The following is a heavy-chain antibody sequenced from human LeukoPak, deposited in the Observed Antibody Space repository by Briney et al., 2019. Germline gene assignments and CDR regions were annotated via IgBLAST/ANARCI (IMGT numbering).Heavy chain of an antibody. Sequence: GGSLRLSCAASGFTFSRYSMNWVRQAPGKGLEWVSSISSVSSYIYYADSVKGRFTISRDNAKNSLYLQMNSLRAEDTAVYYCARDYYSSSSLDYWGQGTLVTVSS. CDR2: ISSVSSYI. J-gene: IGHJ4*02. CDR3: ARDYYSSSSLDY. D-gene: IGHD6-13*01. CDR1: GFTFSRYS. V-gene: IGHV3-21*01.